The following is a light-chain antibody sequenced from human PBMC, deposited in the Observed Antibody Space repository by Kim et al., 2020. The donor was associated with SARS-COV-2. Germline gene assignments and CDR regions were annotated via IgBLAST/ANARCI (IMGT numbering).Light chain of an antibody. CDR1: QGIRND. CDR3: LQDYNYPRT. Sequence: ASVGDRVTITCRARQGIRNDLGWYQQKPGKAPKLLIYAASSIQSGVPSRFSGSGSGTDFTLTISSLQPEDFATYYCLQDYNYPRTFGQGTKVDIK. J-gene: IGKJ1*01. CDR2: AAS. V-gene: IGKV1-6*01.